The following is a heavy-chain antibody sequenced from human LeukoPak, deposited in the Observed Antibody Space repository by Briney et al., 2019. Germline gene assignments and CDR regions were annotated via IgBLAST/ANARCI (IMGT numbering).Heavy chain of an antibody. Sequence: ASVKVSCKASGYTFTSYAMNWVRQAPGQGLEWVGWINTNTGSPTYAQGFTGRFVFSLDTSVSTAYLQISSLEAEDTAVYYCARSYYDILSGYNWFDPWGQGTLVTVSS. CDR3: ARSYYDILSGYNWFDP. D-gene: IGHD3-9*01. V-gene: IGHV7-4-1*02. CDR1: GYTFTSYA. J-gene: IGHJ5*02. CDR2: INTNTGSP.